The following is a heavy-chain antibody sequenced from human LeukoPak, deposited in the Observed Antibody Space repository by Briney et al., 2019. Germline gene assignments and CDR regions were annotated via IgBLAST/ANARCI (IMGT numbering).Heavy chain of an antibody. D-gene: IGHD3-22*01. CDR2: ISSSGSTI. CDR3: ARTYYYDSSGYSGRGQDTGYYFDY. CDR1: GFTFSSYE. V-gene: IGHV3-48*03. J-gene: IGHJ4*02. Sequence: QPGGSLRLSCAASGFTFSSYEMNWVRQAPGKGLEWVSYISSSGSTIYYADSVKGRFTISRDNAKNSLYLQMNSLRAEDTALYYCARTYYYDSSGYSGRGQDTGYYFDYWGQGTLVTVSS.